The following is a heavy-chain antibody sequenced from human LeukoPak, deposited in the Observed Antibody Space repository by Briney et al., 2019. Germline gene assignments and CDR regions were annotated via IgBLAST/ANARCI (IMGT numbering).Heavy chain of an antibody. Sequence: ASVKVSCKASGYTFTSYGISWVRQAPGQGLEWMGWISAYNGNTNYAQKLQGRVTMTTDTSTSTAYMELTSLRSDDTAVYYCAIGYVSGGYHHRVFYSWGQGTLVTVSS. D-gene: IGHD3-22*01. CDR2: ISAYNGNT. CDR1: GYTFTSYG. CDR3: AIGYVSGGYHHRVFYS. V-gene: IGHV1-18*01. J-gene: IGHJ4*02.